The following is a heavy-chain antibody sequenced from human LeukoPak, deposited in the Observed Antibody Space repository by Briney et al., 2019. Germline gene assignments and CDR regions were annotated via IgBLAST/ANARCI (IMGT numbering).Heavy chain of an antibody. D-gene: IGHD2-15*01. Sequence: GGSLRLSCAASGFTFSSFGMSWVRQAPGKGLEWVSGLSYTGDSTYYADSVKGRFTISRDNTKNSLYLQMNSLRAEDTAAYYCARGYCGGGSCYTYWGQGTLVTVSS. CDR1: GFTFSSFG. CDR3: ARGYCGGGSCYTY. CDR2: LSYTGDST. J-gene: IGHJ4*02. V-gene: IGHV3-23*01.